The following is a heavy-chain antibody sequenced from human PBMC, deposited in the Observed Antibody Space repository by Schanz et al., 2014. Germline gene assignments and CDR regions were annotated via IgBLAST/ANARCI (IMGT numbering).Heavy chain of an antibody. V-gene: IGHV3-30*04. J-gene: IGHJ4*02. Sequence: QVQLVESGGGVVQPGGSLRLSCESSGFTFNGHAMHWVRQAPGKGLEWVTVISYDGNTKYYADSVKGRFTLSRDNSKNTVYLQMNSLRAEDTAVYYCARDLAGGGNDVWGQGTLVTVSS. CDR3: ARDLAGGGNDV. CDR1: GFTFNGHA. D-gene: IGHD2-15*01. CDR2: ISYDGNTK.